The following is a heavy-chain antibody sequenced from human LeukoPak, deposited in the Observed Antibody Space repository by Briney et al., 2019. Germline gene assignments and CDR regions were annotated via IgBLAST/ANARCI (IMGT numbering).Heavy chain of an antibody. Sequence: SETLSLTCTVSGGSISTSNYYWGWIRQPPGTGLEWIGNIFYSGSTYYSPSLKSRVTISLDTSRNQFSLKLSSVTAADTAAYYCARGRSSMVRGYYYYYMDVWGKGTTVTISS. CDR1: GGSISTSNYY. V-gene: IGHV4-39*07. CDR3: ARGRSSMVRGYYYYYMDV. J-gene: IGHJ6*03. CDR2: IFYSGST. D-gene: IGHD3-10*01.